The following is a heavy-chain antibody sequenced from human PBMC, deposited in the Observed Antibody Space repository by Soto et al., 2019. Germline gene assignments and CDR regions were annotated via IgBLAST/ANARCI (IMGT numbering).Heavy chain of an antibody. CDR3: AILLQLEPSFDY. CDR1: GYTFTNYW. J-gene: IGHJ4*02. CDR2: IDPSNSYT. Sequence: PGESLKISCQASGYTFTNYWITWVRQMPGKGLEWMGRIDPSNSYTNYSPSFRGHVTMSADKSISTAYLRWSSLKASDTAMYYCAILLQLEPSFDYWGQGTLVTVSS. D-gene: IGHD1-1*01. V-gene: IGHV5-10-1*01.